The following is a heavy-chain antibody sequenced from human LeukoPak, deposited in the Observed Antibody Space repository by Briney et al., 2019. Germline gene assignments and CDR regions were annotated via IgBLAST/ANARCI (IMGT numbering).Heavy chain of an antibody. Sequence: GGSLRLSCTASGFKFSSFSMNWARQAPGKGLEWLSYISSTSSAIYYADSVKGRFTISRDNAKNSLYLQMDRLRAEDTAIYYCARVVGSYGDSAYWGQGTLVTVSS. CDR1: GFKFSSFS. V-gene: IGHV3-48*04. CDR3: ARVVGSYGDSAY. J-gene: IGHJ4*02. D-gene: IGHD3-16*01. CDR2: ISSTSSAI.